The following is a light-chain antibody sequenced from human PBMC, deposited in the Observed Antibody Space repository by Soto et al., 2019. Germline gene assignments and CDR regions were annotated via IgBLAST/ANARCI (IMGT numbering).Light chain of an antibody. CDR2: GAS. CDR1: QSISRY. Sequence: IVLTQSPCTLSLSPGERTTLSCMASQSISRYLAWYQQKPGQGPRLLIYGASSRATGTPDRFSGSGSGTDFTLTINRLEPEDFALYYCQQYGSSPPTFGQGTKVDIK. J-gene: IGKJ1*01. V-gene: IGKV3-20*01. CDR3: QQYGSSPPT.